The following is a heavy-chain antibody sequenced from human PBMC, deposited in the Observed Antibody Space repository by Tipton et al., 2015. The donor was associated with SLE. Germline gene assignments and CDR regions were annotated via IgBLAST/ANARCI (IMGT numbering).Heavy chain of an antibody. Sequence: TLSLTCTVSGASISTYFWTWIRQPPGKGLEWIGYISDSGSTDYNPSLKSRVTMSVDTSKNQFSLKLRSVTAADTAVYYCARQFDYTGFAHWYFDLWGRGTLVTVSS. CDR3: ARQFDYTGFAHWYFDL. D-gene: IGHD3-9*01. CDR1: GASISTYF. CDR2: ISDSGST. V-gene: IGHV4-59*08. J-gene: IGHJ2*01.